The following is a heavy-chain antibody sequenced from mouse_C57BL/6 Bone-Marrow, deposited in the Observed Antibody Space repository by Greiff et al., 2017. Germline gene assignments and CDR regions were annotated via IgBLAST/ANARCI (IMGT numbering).Heavy chain of an antibody. CDR1: GYTFTSYW. Sequence: QVQLQQPGAELVKPGASVKLSCKASGYTFTSYWMHWVKQRPGQGLEWIGMIHPNSGSTNYNEKFKSKATLTVDKSSSTAYMQLSSLTSEDSAVYYCARRLCSGHWYCDVWGTGTTVTVSS. CDR2: IHPNSGST. D-gene: IGHD3-3*01. CDR3: ARRLCSGHWYCDV. V-gene: IGHV1-64*01. J-gene: IGHJ1*03.